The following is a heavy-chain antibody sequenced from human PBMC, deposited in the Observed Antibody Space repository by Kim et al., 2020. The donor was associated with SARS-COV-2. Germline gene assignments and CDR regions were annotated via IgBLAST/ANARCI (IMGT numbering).Heavy chain of an antibody. D-gene: IGHD6-13*01. V-gene: IGHV1-18*01. J-gene: IGHJ4*02. Sequence: YAQKLQGRVTMTTDTSTSTAYMELRRLRSDDTAVYYCARDISMVAAGTGYWGQGTLVTVSS. CDR3: ARDISMVAAGTGY.